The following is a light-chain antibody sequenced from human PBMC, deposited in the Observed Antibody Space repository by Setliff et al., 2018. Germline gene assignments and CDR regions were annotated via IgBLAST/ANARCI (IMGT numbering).Light chain of an antibody. CDR3: SSYTISRTRFYV. CDR2: EVS. J-gene: IGLJ1*01. CDR1: SSDIGGYNY. Sequence: QSALTQPASVSGSPGQSITISCTGTSSDIGGYNYVSWYQQHPGKAPKLMSYEVSHRPSGVSNRVSGSKSGNTASLTISGLQAEDEADFYCSSYTISRTRFYVFGTGTKVTV. V-gene: IGLV2-14*01.